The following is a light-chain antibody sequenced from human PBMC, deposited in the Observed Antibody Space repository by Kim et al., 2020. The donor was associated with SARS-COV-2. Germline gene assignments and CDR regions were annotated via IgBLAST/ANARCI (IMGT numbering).Light chain of an antibody. CDR1: QRISNY. V-gene: IGKV1-39*01. Sequence: SGSVGNRVTNTCRASQRISNYLNWYQQKPGKAPKLLIYAASSLQSGVPSRFSGSGSGTDFTLTISSLQPEDSATYYCQQSYKIPYTFGQGTKLEIK. J-gene: IGKJ2*01. CDR2: AAS. CDR3: QQSYKIPYT.